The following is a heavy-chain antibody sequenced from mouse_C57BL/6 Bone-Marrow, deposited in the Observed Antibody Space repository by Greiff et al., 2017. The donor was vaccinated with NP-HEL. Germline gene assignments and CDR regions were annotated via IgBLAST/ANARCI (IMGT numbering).Heavy chain of an antibody. V-gene: IGHV5-2*01. CDR2: INSDGGST. CDR1: EYEFPSHD. CDR3: VVTTAWFAY. J-gene: IGHJ3*01. Sequence: EVKVVESGGGLVQPGESLKLSCESNEYEFPSHDMSWVRKTPEKRLELVAAINSDGGSTYYPNTMERRFIISRDNTKKTLYLQMSSLRSEDTALYRWVVTTAWFAYWGQGTLVTVSA. D-gene: IGHD2-3*01.